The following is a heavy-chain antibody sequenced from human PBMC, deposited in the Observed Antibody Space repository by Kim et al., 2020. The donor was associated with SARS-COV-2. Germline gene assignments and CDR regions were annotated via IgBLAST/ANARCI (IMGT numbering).Heavy chain of an antibody. V-gene: IGHV3-7*03. J-gene: IGHJ3*02. CDR2: IKQDGSET. CDR1: GFTFSSYW. CDR3: ARENRRITMVREYNAAFDI. D-gene: IGHD3-10*01. Sequence: GGSLRLSCAASGFTFSSYWMSWVRQAPGKGLEWVANIKQDGSETYYVDSVKGRFTISRDNAKNSLYLQMNSLRAEDTAVYYCARENRRITMVREYNAAFDIWGQGTMVTVSS.